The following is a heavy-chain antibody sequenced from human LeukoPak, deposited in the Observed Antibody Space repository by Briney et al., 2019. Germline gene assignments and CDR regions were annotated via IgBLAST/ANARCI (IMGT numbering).Heavy chain of an antibody. V-gene: IGHV1-2*04. CDR2: INPNSGGT. CDR3: ARRGYSGYDYGMDV. CDR1: GYTFTSYD. Sequence: ASVKVSCKASGYTFTSYDINWVRQAPGQGLEWMGWINPNSGGTNYAQKFQGWVTMTRDTSISTAYMELSRLRSDDTAVYYCARRGYSGYDYGMDVWGQGTTVTVSS. D-gene: IGHD1-26*01. J-gene: IGHJ6*02.